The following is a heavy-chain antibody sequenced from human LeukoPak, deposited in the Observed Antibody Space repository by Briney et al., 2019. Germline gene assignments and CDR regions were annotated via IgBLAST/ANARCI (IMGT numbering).Heavy chain of an antibody. CDR1: GFTFDDYA. V-gene: IGHV3-9*01. D-gene: IGHD6-13*01. CDR2: ISWNSGSI. Sequence: PGGSLRLSCAASGFTFDDYAMHWVRQAPGKGLEWVSGISWNSGSIGYADSVKGRFTISRDNAKNSLYLQMNSLRAEDTALYYCAKDRGGYSSWSIYGMDVWGQGITVTVSS. J-gene: IGHJ6*02. CDR3: AKDRGGYSSWSIYGMDV.